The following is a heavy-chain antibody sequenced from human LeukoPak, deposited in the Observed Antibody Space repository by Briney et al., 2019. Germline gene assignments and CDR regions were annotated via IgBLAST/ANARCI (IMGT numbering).Heavy chain of an antibody. CDR3: ARDGPYYYASGSSPNNNWFDP. D-gene: IGHD3-10*01. V-gene: IGHV4-61*02. CDR2: IYSSGST. Sequence: SSETLSLTCSVSSGSISSGTYYWSWIRQPAGKGLEWIGRIYSSGSTNYNPSLKSRVTISVDTSKNQFSLKLSSVTAADTAVYYCARDGPYYYASGSSPNNNWFDPWGQGTLVTVSS. J-gene: IGHJ5*02. CDR1: SGSISSGTYY.